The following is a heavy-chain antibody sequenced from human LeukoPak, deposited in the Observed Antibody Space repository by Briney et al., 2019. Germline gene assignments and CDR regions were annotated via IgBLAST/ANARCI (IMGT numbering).Heavy chain of an antibody. Sequence: GGSLRLSCAASGFTFSSYSMNWVRQAPGKGLEWVSSISGSSSYIYYADSVKGRFTISRDNAKNSLYLQMNSLRAEDTAVYYCARDKGSAFDIWGQGTMVTVSS. J-gene: IGHJ3*02. CDR2: ISGSSSYI. D-gene: IGHD1-26*01. CDR3: ARDKGSAFDI. CDR1: GFTFSSYS. V-gene: IGHV3-21*01.